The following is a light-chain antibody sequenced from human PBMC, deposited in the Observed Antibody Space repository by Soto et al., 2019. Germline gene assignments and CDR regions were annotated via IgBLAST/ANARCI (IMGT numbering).Light chain of an antibody. J-gene: IGKJ1*01. V-gene: IGKV3D-15*03. Sequence: EIVMTQSPVTLSVSPGERATLSCRASHSVSSKLAWYQRKPGQAPRLLIYQTSIRAAGIPARFSASGTGTDFTLTISDVQPEDFAVYYCHQRQSWPRTFGQGTKVDIK. CDR2: QTS. CDR1: HSVSSK. CDR3: HQRQSWPRT.